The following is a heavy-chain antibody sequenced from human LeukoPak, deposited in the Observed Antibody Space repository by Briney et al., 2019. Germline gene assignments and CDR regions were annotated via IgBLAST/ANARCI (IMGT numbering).Heavy chain of an antibody. V-gene: IGHV4-34*01. D-gene: IGHD2-21*02. J-gene: IGHJ4*02. CDR1: GGSFSGYY. CDR3: ARGSVAYCGGDCYSVYFDY. Sequence: SETLSLTCAVYGGSFSGYYWSWIRQPPGKGLEWIGEINHSGSTNYNPSLKSRVTISVDTSKNQFSLKLSSVTAADTAVYYCARGSVAYCGGDCYSVYFDYWGQGTLVTVSS. CDR2: INHSGST.